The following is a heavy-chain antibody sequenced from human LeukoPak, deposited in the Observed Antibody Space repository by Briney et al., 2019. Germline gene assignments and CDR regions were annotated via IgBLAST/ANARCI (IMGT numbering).Heavy chain of an antibody. V-gene: IGHV4-34*01. CDR1: GGSFSGYY. Sequence: SETLSLTCAVYGGSFSGYYCSWIRQPPGKGLEWIGEINHSGSTNYNPSLKSRVTISVDTSKNQFSLKLSSVTAADTAVYYCARGFSHWGQGTLVTVSS. CDR3: ARGFSH. D-gene: IGHD3-3*01. J-gene: IGHJ4*02. CDR2: INHSGST.